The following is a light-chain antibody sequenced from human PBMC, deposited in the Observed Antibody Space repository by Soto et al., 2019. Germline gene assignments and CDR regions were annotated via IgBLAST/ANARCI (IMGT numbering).Light chain of an antibody. Sequence: EIVLTQSPGTLYSSPGERATLSCRASQSVSSNYLAWYQQKRGQAPRLLIYAASARATGIPDRFSGSGSGTDFTLTISRLEPEDFAVYFCQLYGSSPPRYTFGQGTKVDI. V-gene: IGKV3-20*01. CDR3: QLYGSSPPRYT. CDR1: QSVSSNY. J-gene: IGKJ2*01. CDR2: AAS.